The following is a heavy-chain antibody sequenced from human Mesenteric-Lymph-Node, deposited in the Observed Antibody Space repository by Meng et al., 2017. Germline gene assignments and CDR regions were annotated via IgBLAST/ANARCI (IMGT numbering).Heavy chain of an antibody. CDR3: ARNYYFDY. J-gene: IGHJ4*02. Sequence: LQESGPGRVKPSETLSLTCSVSGGSIASSSYYWGWIRQPPGKGLEWIGYIYYTGSTYYNPSLKSRVTISMDTSKNQFSLRLSSVTAADTAVYYCARNYYFDYWGQGTLVTVSS. CDR1: GGSIASSSYY. V-gene: IGHV4-30-4*08. CDR2: IYYTGST.